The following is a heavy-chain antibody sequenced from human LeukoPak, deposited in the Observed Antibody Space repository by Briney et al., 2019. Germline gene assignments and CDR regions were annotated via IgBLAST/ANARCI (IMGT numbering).Heavy chain of an antibody. CDR1: GFTFGGYG. CDR3: TRYNNARFDY. CDR2: IAYDGSRA. Sequence: GGSLRLSCAGSGFTFGGYGMHWFRQTPGKGLEWVAVIAYDGSRAFYADSVKGRFTISRDNSKNTMSVQMDDLRAEDTAVYYCTRYNNARFDYWGQGTLVTVSS. J-gene: IGHJ4*02. V-gene: IGHV3-33*01. D-gene: IGHD1-14*01.